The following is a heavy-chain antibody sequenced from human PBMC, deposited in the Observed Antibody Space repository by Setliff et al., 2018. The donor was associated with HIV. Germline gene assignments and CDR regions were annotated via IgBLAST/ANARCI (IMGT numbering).Heavy chain of an antibody. V-gene: IGHV4-31*02. CDR1: AGSINGYF. J-gene: IGHJ5*02. CDR2: MSYSWST. D-gene: IGHD2-15*01. Sequence: SETLSLTCSVSAGSINGYFWTWIRQHPGKGLEWIGYMSYSWSTYYSPSLTSRVTISGDTSKNQFSLKLSSVTAADTAVYYCARSPMDPPPYWWFDPWGQGTLVTLSS. CDR3: ARSPMDPPPYWWFDP.